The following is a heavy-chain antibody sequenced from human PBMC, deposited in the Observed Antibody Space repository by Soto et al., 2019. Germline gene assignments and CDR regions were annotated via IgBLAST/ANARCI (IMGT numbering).Heavy chain of an antibody. CDR2: IYYSGST. CDR1: GGSISSYY. Sequence: SETLSLTCTVSGGSISSYYWSWIRQPPGKGLEWIGYIYYSGSTNYNPSLKSRVTISVDTSKNQFSLKLSSVTAADTAVYYCAREKTYYYDSSGYHNAFDIWGQGTMVTVSS. V-gene: IGHV4-59*01. J-gene: IGHJ3*02. CDR3: AREKTYYYDSSGYHNAFDI. D-gene: IGHD3-22*01.